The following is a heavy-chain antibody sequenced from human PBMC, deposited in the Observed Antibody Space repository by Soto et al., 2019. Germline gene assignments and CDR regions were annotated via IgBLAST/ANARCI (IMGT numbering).Heavy chain of an antibody. CDR3: AGRGCYSANWWDP. J-gene: IGHJ5*02. D-gene: IGHD2-15*01. Sequence: QVQLVQSGAEVKKPGSSVKVSCKASGGTFSSYAISWVRQAPGQGLEWMGGIIPIFGTANYGQKFQGRVTSTAAKPTIKADKEVSSLRSEGTGVFYCAGRGCYSANWWDPWGQGTQVTVSS. CDR1: GGTFSSYA. V-gene: IGHV1-69*14. CDR2: IIPIFGTA.